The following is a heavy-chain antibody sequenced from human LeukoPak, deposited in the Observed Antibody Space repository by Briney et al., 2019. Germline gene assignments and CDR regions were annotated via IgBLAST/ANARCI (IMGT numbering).Heavy chain of an antibody. J-gene: IGHJ1*01. CDR3: AKEEGYYYDSGGYYVEYFQH. CDR2: ISGSGGTT. Sequence: GGSLRLSCAASGFTFSSYAMSWVRQAPGKGLEWVSAISGSGGTTYYADSVKGRFTFSRDNSKNTLYLQMNSLRAEDTAVYYCAKEEGYYYDSGGYYVEYFQHWGQGTLVTVSS. V-gene: IGHV3-23*01. CDR1: GFTFSSYA. D-gene: IGHD3-22*01.